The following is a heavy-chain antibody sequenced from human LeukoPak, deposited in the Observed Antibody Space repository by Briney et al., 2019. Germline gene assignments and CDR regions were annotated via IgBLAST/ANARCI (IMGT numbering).Heavy chain of an antibody. J-gene: IGHJ4*02. CDR1: GFTLSSYW. V-gene: IGHV3-7*01. Sequence: GGSLRLSRAASGFTLSSYWMSWVRLAPGKGLEWVANVKQDGSEKYYVDSVKGRFTISRDNAKNSLFLQMNSLRAEDTAVYYCARALDTSSSRYQPFEYWGQGTLVTVSS. CDR3: ARALDTSSSRYQPFEY. CDR2: VKQDGSEK. D-gene: IGHD2-2*01.